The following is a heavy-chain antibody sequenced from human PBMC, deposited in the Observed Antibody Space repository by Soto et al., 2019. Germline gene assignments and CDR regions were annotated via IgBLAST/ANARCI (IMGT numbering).Heavy chain of an antibody. V-gene: IGHV1-18*01. D-gene: IGHD6-19*01. Sequence: ASVKVSCKASGYTFTNYGVSWVRQAPGQGLQWMGWISGYNGNTNYAQNLQGRVTMTTDKSTSTAYMELRSLRPDDTAMYYCAREYNSGSSLDYWGQGTQVTVXS. J-gene: IGHJ4*02. CDR2: ISGYNGNT. CDR3: AREYNSGSSLDY. CDR1: GYTFTNYG.